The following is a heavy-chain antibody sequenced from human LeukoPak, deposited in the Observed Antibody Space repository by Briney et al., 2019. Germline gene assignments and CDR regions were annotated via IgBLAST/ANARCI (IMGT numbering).Heavy chain of an antibody. CDR1: GGSISSYY. CDR2: IYSSGST. CDR3: ARDPSTFYFDY. Sequence: SETLSLTCTVSGGSISSYYWSWIRQPPGKGLEWIGYIYSSGSTDYNPSLKSRVTISVGTSKSQFSLKLSSVTAADTAIYYCARDPSTFYFDYWGQGALVTVSS. V-gene: IGHV4-59*01. D-gene: IGHD3-16*01. J-gene: IGHJ4*02.